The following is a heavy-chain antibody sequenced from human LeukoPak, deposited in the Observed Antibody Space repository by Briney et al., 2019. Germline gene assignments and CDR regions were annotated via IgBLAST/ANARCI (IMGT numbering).Heavy chain of an antibody. CDR1: GFTFSDYY. V-gene: IGHV3-11*01. CDR3: ARVGSLAAAGTPDY. Sequence: GGSLRLSCAASGFTFSDYYMSWIRQAPGKGLEWVSYISTSGSTTYYADSVKGRFTISRDNAKNSLYLQMNSLRAEDTAVYYCARVGSLAAAGTPDYWGQGTLVTVSS. J-gene: IGHJ4*02. D-gene: IGHD6-13*01. CDR2: ISTSGSTT.